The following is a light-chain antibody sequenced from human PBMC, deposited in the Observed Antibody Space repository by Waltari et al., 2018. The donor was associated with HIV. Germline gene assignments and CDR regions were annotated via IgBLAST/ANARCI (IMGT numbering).Light chain of an antibody. CDR3: SSYTSSSTPVV. CDR2: DVS. CDR1: SSAVGGYNY. J-gene: IGLJ2*01. Sequence: QSALTQPASVSGSPGPSITISCTGTSSAVGGYNYVSWYQQHPGKAPKLMIYDVSNRPSGVSNRFSGSKSGNTASLTISGLQAEDEADYYCSSYTSSSTPVVFGGGTKLTVL. V-gene: IGLV2-14*01.